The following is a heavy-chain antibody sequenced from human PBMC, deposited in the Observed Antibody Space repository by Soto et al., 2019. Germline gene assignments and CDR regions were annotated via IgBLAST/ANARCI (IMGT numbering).Heavy chain of an antibody. Sequence: GGSLRLSCAASGFTFSGYAMTWVRQAPGKGLEWVSAISGSGGTTYCADSVKGRFTISRDNSKNTLYLQMSSLKDDDTAVYYCAKGSVAGTKYYYGMDVWGQGTTVTVSS. J-gene: IGHJ6*02. CDR3: AKGSVAGTKYYYGMDV. CDR2: ISGSGGTT. D-gene: IGHD6-19*01. V-gene: IGHV3-23*01. CDR1: GFTFSGYA.